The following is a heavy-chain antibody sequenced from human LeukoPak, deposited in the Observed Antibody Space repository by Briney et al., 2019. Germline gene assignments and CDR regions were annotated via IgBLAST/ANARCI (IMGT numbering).Heavy chain of an antibody. CDR2: IYSDGST. CDR1: GVTVSSYY. J-gene: IGHJ6*02. Sequence: GGSLRLSCAASGVTVSSYYMTWVRQAPGKGLEWVSVIYSDGSTYYADSMKGRFAISRASSKNTLFLQMNSLRAEDTAVYYCARSYSNHLFGMDVWGQGTTVTVS. D-gene: IGHD4-11*01. V-gene: IGHV3-66*01. CDR3: ARSYSNHLFGMDV.